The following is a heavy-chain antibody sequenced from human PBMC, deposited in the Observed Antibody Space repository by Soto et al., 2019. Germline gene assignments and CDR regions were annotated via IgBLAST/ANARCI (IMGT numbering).Heavy chain of an antibody. CDR1: GFTFSSYS. CDR3: ARDQVSYYYGSGSSYFDY. D-gene: IGHD3-10*01. J-gene: IGHJ4*02. Sequence: GGSLRLSCAASGFTFSSYSMNWVRQAPGKGLEWVSYISSSSSTIYYADSVKGRFTISRDNAKNSLYLQMNSLRDEDTAVYYCARDQVSYYYGSGSSYFDYWGQGTLVTVSS. V-gene: IGHV3-48*02. CDR2: ISSSSSTI.